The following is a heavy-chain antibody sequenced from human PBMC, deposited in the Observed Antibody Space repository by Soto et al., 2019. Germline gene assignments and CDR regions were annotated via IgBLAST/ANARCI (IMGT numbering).Heavy chain of an antibody. CDR3: ASGTPTYYYGSGSYYNSYYYYYYMDV. D-gene: IGHD3-10*01. CDR2: IYYSGST. Sequence: SETLSLTCTVSGGSISSYYWSWIRQPPGKGLEWIGYIYYSGSTNYNPSLKSRVTISVDTSKNQFSLKLSSVTAADTAVYYCASGTPTYYYGSGSYYNSYYYYYYMDVWGKGTTVTVSS. J-gene: IGHJ6*03. V-gene: IGHV4-59*08. CDR1: GGSISSYY.